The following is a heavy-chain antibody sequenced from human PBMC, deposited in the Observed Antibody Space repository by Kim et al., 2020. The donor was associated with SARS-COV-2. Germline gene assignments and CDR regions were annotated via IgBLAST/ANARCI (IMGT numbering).Heavy chain of an antibody. J-gene: IGHJ4*02. CDR3: ARDRDYYDSSGYYPSSFFYFDY. CDR2: IIPIFGTA. D-gene: IGHD3-22*01. V-gene: IGHV1-69*13. CDR1: GGTFSSYA. Sequence: SVKVSCKASGGTFSSYAISWVRQAPGQGLEWMGGIIPIFGTANYAQKFQGRVTITADESTSTAYMELSSLKSEDTAVYYCARDRDYYDSSGYYPSSFFYFDYWGQGTLVTVSS.